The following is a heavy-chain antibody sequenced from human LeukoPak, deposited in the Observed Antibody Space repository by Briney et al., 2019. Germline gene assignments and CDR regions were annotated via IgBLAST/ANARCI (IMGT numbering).Heavy chain of an antibody. CDR1: VAPSVVTT. Sequence: SETLSLTCIVLVAPSVVTTGAGSGSPQGRDRIYKSGRTNYNPSLKSRVTKSEDTSKNQFSLKLSSVTAADTAVYYCARDVGRYTYGYRPTEVYWYFDLWGRGTLVTVSS. V-gene: IGHV4-4*08. CDR3: ARDVGRYTYGYRPTEVYWYFDL. J-gene: IGHJ2*01. CDR2: IYKSGRT. D-gene: IGHD5-18*01.